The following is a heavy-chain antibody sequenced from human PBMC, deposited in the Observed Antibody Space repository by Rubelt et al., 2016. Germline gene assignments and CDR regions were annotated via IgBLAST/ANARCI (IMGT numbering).Heavy chain of an antibody. V-gene: IGHV1-2*04. D-gene: IGHD2-8*01. CDR2: INPNSGGT. CDR1: GYTFTGYY. Sequence: GYTFTGYYMHWVRQAPGQGLEWMGWINPNSGGTNYAQKFQGWVTMTRDTSISTAYMELSSLRSEDTAVYYCARDFAAVAVFGMDVWGQGTTVTVSS. CDR3: ARDFAAVAVFGMDV. J-gene: IGHJ6*02.